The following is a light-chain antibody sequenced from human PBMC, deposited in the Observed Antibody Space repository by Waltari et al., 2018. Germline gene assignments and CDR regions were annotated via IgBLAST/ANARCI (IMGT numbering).Light chain of an antibody. CDR3: SSFESSRTWV. V-gene: IGLV2-23*02. CDR2: EVT. CDR1: IADIGRYNL. J-gene: IGLJ3*02. Sequence: QSALTQPASVSGSPGQSITIPCSGTIADIGRYNLVAWYQQLPGNAPKLVIYEVTERPSELSNRFSGSKSGNTASLTISGLQAEDEADYYCSSFESSRTWVFGGGTKLTVL.